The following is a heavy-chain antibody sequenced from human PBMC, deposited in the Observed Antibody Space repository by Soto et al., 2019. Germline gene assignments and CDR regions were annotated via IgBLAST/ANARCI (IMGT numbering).Heavy chain of an antibody. V-gene: IGHV4-61*01. Sequence: SETLSLTCTGSGGSVSSGSYYWSWIRQPPGKGLEWIGYIYYSGSTNYNPSLKSRVTISVDTSKNQFSLKLSSVTAADTAVYYCARDTSSWSSSWYVIDYWGQGTLVTVSS. CDR2: IYYSGST. J-gene: IGHJ4*02. CDR3: ARDTSSWSSSWYVIDY. CDR1: GGSVSSGSYY. D-gene: IGHD6-13*01.